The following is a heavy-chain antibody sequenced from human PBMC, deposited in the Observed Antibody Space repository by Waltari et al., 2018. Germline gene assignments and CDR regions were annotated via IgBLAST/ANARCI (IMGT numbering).Heavy chain of an antibody. CDR2: MSRGSSYI. Sequence: EVQLVGSGGGLVKPGGSLRLACAASGFTFSSYTLNWVGQAPGKGQGWVSGMSRGSSYIDYEDTEKGRFTISRGNAKNSLYLQMNRLRDEDTAVYYCAREWGVMVGTAGYYFDYWGQGTLVTVSS. J-gene: IGHJ4*02. V-gene: IGHV3-21*01. CDR3: AREWGVMVGTAGYYFDY. D-gene: IGHD2-15*01. CDR1: GFTFSSYT.